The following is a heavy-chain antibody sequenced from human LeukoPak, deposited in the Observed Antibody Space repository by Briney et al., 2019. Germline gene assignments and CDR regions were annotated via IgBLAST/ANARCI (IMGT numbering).Heavy chain of an antibody. V-gene: IGHV4-61*02. CDR2: IHVSGGT. CDR1: GDSISSGDYY. J-gene: IGHJ4*02. Sequence: SETLSLTCTVSGDSISSGDYYWNWIRQPAGKGLEWVGRIHVSGGTNNHPSLMGRVTISLDKSRNQFSLKLTSVTAADTAVYYCARETGAGYGGKGDIDYWGQGTLVTVSS. D-gene: IGHD4-23*01. CDR3: ARETGAGYGGKGDIDY.